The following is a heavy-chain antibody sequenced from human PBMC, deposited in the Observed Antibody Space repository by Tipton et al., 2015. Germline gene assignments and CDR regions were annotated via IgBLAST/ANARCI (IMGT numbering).Heavy chain of an antibody. CDR1: GFTFGDYA. Sequence: SLRLSCAASGFTFGDYAMSWVRQAPGKGLEWVSGISAGGGFTYYTDSVKGRFSIFRDNFENTLDLQMNSLRVEDTALYYCAKDVYDGFHYFDYWGQGALVTVSS. V-gene: IGHV3-23*01. D-gene: IGHD3-22*01. J-gene: IGHJ4*02. CDR2: ISAGGGFT. CDR3: AKDVYDGFHYFDY.